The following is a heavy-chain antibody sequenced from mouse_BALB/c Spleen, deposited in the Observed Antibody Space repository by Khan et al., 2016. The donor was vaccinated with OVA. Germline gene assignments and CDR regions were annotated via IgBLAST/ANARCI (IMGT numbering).Heavy chain of an antibody. V-gene: IGHV3-2*02. CDR1: GYSITSDYA. D-gene: IGHD1-1*01. CDR3: ARSVTITTVVATDFDY. CDR2: ISYSGRT. Sequence: EVQLQESGPGLVKPSQSLSLTCTVTGYSITSDYAWNWIRQFPGNKLEWMGYISYSGRTSYNPYLKSRISITRYTSKNQFFRQLNSVTTEDTATYYCARSVTITTVVATDFDYWGQGTTLTVSS. J-gene: IGHJ2*01.